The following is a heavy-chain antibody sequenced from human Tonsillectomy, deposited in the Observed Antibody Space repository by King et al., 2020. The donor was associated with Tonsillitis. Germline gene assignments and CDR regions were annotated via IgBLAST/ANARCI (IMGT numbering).Heavy chain of an antibody. CDR3: ARGGGSRWTLRSSIDY. V-gene: IGHV4-61*01. CDR2: IYYSGST. D-gene: IGHD6-13*01. J-gene: IGHJ4*02. Sequence: VQLQESGPGLVKPSETLSLTCTVSGDSISGGSISSYYWGWIRQPPGKGLEWIGYIYYSGSTKYNPSLKSRLTISVDTSKNHFSPKLSSVTAADTAVYYCARGGGSRWTLRSSIDYWGQGTQVTVSS. CDR1: GDSISGGSISSYY.